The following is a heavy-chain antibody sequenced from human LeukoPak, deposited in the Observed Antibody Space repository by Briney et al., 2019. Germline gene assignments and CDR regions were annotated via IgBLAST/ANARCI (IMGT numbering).Heavy chain of an antibody. D-gene: IGHD5-24*01. Sequence: SETLSLTCAVYGGSFSGYYWSWIRQPPGKGLEWIGEINHSGSTNYNPSLKSRVTISVDTSKNQFSLKLSSVTAADTAVYYCARVRRDGYNYRGDAFDIWGQGTMVTVSS. CDR2: INHSGST. J-gene: IGHJ3*02. V-gene: IGHV4-34*01. CDR1: GGSFSGYY. CDR3: ARVRRDGYNYRGDAFDI.